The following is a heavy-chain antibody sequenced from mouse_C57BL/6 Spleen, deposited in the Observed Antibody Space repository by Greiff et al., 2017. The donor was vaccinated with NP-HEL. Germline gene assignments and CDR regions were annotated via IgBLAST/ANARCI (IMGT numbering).Heavy chain of an antibody. CDR2: INPNYGTT. V-gene: IGHV1-39*01. CDR3: AREETGPFDY. CDR1: GYSFTDYN. J-gene: IGHJ2*01. D-gene: IGHD4-1*01. Sequence: EVKLQESGPELVKPGASVKISCKASGYSFTDYNMHWVKQSNGQSLEWIGVINPNYGTTSYNQKFKGKATLTVDQSSSTAYMQLNSLTSEDAAVYYCAREETGPFDYWGQGTTLTVSS.